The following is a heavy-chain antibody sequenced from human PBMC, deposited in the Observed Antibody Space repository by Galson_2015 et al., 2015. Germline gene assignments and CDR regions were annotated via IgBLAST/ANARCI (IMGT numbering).Heavy chain of an antibody. J-gene: IGHJ4*02. CDR1: GFTFSKYA. Sequence: SLRLSCAASGFTFSKYALNWVRQAPGRGLEWVSAISASGVSTYYADSVQGRFTISRDNSKNTLYLQMNSLGAEDTAIYYCAKDLTAKYGDDYYFDYWGQGTLVTVSS. D-gene: IGHD2-21*02. CDR3: AKDLTAKYGDDYYFDY. CDR2: ISASGVST. V-gene: IGHV3-23*01.